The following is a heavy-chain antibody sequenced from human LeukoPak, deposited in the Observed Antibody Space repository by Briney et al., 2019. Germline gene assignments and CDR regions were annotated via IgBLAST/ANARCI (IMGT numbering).Heavy chain of an antibody. D-gene: IGHD3-3*01. CDR1: GGSISSYY. J-gene: IGHJ6*03. Sequence: SETLSLTCTVSGGSISSYYWSWIRQPPGKGLEWIGYIYYSGSTNYNPSLKSRVTISVDTSKNQFSLKLSSVTAADTAVYYCARRITIFGVVPSYYMDVWGKGTTVTVSS. CDR3: ARRITIFGVVPSYYMDV. CDR2: IYYSGST. V-gene: IGHV4-59*01.